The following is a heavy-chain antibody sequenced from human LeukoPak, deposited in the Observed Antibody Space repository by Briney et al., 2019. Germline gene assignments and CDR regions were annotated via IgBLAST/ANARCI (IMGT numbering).Heavy chain of an antibody. D-gene: IGHD2-2*01. CDR1: GGSFSGYY. V-gene: IGHV4-34*01. CDR3: ARLGYCSSTSCRDY. CDR2: INHSGST. Sequence: SETLSLTCAVYGGSFSGYYWSRIRQPPGKGLEWIGEINHSGSTNYNPSLKSRVTISVDTSKNQFSLKLSSVTAADTAVYYCARLGYCSSTSCRDYWGQGTLVTVSS. J-gene: IGHJ4*02.